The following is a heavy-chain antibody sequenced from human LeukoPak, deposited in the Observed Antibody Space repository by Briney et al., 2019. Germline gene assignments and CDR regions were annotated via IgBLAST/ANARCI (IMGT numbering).Heavy chain of an antibody. CDR3: ARHVGAYSYGLTRFDP. CDR1: GYSFTGYW. D-gene: IGHD5-18*01. V-gene: IGHV5-51*01. CDR2: IYPGDSDT. J-gene: IGHJ5*02. Sequence: GESLKISCKGSGYSFTGYWIGWVRQMPGKGLEWMGIIYPGDSDTRYRPSFQGQVTISADKSISTAYLQWSSLKASDTGMYYCARHVGAYSYGLTRFDPWGQGTLVTVSS.